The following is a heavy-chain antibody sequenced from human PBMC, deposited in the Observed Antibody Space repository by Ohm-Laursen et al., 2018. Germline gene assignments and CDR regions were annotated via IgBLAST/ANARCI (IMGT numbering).Heavy chain of an antibody. J-gene: IGHJ4*02. D-gene: IGHD1-1*01. V-gene: IGHV4-59*11. CDR3: AKGTTDVDY. Sequence: PSETLSLTCSVSGDSISAHYWSWIRQPPGKGLEWIGYIHHTGYTTYNPSLKSRVTISEDTSKNQFSLKLSSVTAADTAVYYCAKGTTDVDYWGQGTLVTVSS. CDR1: GDSISAHY. CDR2: IHHTGYT.